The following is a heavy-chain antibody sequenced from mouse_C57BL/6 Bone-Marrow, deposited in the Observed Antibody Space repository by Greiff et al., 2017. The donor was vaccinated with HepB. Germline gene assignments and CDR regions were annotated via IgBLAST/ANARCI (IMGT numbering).Heavy chain of an antibody. J-gene: IGHJ1*03. CDR2: IWSGGST. CDR1: GFSLTSYG. CDR3: ARNTPNWDVWYFDV. D-gene: IGHD4-1*01. V-gene: IGHV2-2*01. Sequence: VQGVESGPGLVQPSQSLSITCTVSGFSLTSYGVHWVRQSPGKGLEWLGVIWSGGSTDYNAAFISRLSISKDNSKSQVFFKMNSLQADDTAIYYCARNTPNWDVWYFDVWGTGTTVTVSS.